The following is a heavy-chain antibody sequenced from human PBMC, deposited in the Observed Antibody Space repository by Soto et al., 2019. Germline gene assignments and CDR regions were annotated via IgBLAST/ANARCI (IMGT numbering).Heavy chain of an antibody. D-gene: IGHD6-13*01. CDR3: ARRSSSWSWDYGMDV. V-gene: IGHV4-39*01. Sequence: QLQLQESGPGLVKPSETLSLTCTVSGGSISSSSYYWGWIRQPPGKGLEWIGSIYYSGSTYYNPSLKSRVTISVDTSKNQFSLKLSSVTAADTAVYYCARRSSSWSWDYGMDVWGQGTTVTVSS. J-gene: IGHJ6*02. CDR1: GGSISSSSYY. CDR2: IYYSGST.